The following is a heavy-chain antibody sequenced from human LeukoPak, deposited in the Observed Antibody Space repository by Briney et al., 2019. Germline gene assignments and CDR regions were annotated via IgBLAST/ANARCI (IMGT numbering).Heavy chain of an antibody. CDR2: IYHSGST. V-gene: IGHV4-39*01. J-gene: IGHJ4*02. D-gene: IGHD4-17*01. Sequence: PSETLSLTCTVSGGSMIRTDYYWGWIRQPPGKGLEWIGSIYHSGSTYYNPSLESRVSVSVDTSKSQFSLRLSSVTAADTAVYYCARGDFDYGRGYFDYWGQGTLVTVSS. CDR3: ARGDFDYGRGYFDY. CDR1: GGSMIRTDYY.